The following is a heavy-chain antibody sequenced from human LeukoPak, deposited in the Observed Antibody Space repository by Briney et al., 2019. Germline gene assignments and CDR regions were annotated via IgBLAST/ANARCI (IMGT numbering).Heavy chain of an antibody. CDR3: ARTPYYYDSSGYYLYYYYYYGMDV. V-gene: IGHV4-59*08. J-gene: IGHJ6*02. CDR1: GGSISSYY. CDR2: IYYSGST. D-gene: IGHD3-22*01. Sequence: SETLSLTCTVSGGSISSYYWSWIRQPPGKGLEWIGYIYYSGSTNYNPSLKSRVTISVDTSKNQFSLKLSSVTAADTAVYYCARTPYYYDSSGYYLYYYYYYGMDVWGQGTTVTVSS.